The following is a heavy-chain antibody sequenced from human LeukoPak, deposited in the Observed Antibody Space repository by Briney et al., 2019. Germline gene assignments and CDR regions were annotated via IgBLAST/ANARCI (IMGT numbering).Heavy chain of an antibody. Sequence: SETLSLTCTVSGGSTRSNSFYWGWIRQPPGKGLEWIGNINYGGHTYFNPSVKSRVTLSVDVSKNRFSLNLTSVTAADTALYFCARTHFDSLGWFDPWGQGIQVIVSS. CDR2: INYGGHT. V-gene: IGHV4-39*07. J-gene: IGHJ5*02. D-gene: IGHD3-9*01. CDR3: ARTHFDSLGWFDP. CDR1: GGSTRSNSFY.